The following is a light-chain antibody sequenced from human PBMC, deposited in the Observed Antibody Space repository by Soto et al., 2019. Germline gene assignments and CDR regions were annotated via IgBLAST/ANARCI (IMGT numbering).Light chain of an antibody. CDR2: WAS. J-gene: IGKJ4*01. CDR3: QQYYSTPLT. CDR1: QSVLYSSNNKNH. Sequence: DIVMTQSPDSLAVSLGERATINCKSSQSVLYSSNNKNHLAWYQQKPRQPPKLLIYWASTRETGVPDRFSGSGSGTDFTLTISSLQAEDVAVYYCQQYYSTPLTFGGGTKVDIK. V-gene: IGKV4-1*01.